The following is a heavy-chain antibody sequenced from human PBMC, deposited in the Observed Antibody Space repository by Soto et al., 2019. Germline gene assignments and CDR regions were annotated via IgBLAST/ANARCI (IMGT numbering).Heavy chain of an antibody. CDR3: ARGRFIAAAGRLDY. V-gene: IGHV4-61*01. D-gene: IGHD6-13*01. Sequence: PSETLSLTCTVSGGSVSSGSYYWSWIRQPPGKGLEWIGYIYYSGSTNYNPSLKSRVTIPVDTSKNQFSLKLSSVTAADTAVYYCARGRFIAAAGRLDYWGQGTLVTVSS. CDR1: GGSVSSGSYY. CDR2: IYYSGST. J-gene: IGHJ4*02.